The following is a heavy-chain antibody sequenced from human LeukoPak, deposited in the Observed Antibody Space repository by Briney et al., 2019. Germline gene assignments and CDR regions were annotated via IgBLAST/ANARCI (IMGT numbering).Heavy chain of an antibody. CDR3: ARWTSCGGDCHILDY. Sequence: GGSLRLSCAASGFTFSGFWMHWVRQAPGKGLVWVSCISFDGSDATYADSVKGRFTISRDNAKNTLHLQMDSLRAEDTAVYYCARWTSCGGDCHILDYWGQGILVTVSS. CDR2: ISFDGSDA. D-gene: IGHD2-21*02. V-gene: IGHV3-74*01. CDR1: GFTFSGFW. J-gene: IGHJ4*02.